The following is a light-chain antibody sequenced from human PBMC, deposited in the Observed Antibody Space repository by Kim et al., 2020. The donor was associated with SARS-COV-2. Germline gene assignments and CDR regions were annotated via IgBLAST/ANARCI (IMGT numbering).Light chain of an antibody. CDR2: RNN. Sequence: FYISFSGRSSTIVGNYVSAYRHLPGTAPKLLIYRNNQRPSGVPDRFSGSKSGTSASLAISGLRSEDEADYYCAAWDDTLSGFVVFGGGTQLTVL. CDR3: AAWDDTLSGFVV. CDR1: SSTIVGNY. V-gene: IGLV1-47*01. J-gene: IGLJ2*01.